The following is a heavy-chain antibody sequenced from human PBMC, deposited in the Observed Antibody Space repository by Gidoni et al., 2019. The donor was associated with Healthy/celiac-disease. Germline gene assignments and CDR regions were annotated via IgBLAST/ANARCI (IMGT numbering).Heavy chain of an antibody. Sequence: EVQLVESGGGLVKPGGSLRLSCAADGLPFRSDSRHWVRQAPGKGLEWVSSISSSSSYIYYADSVKGRFTISRDNAKNSLYLQMNSLSAEDTAVYYCARGKDDILTGYYTDYYYGMDVWGQGTTVTVSS. D-gene: IGHD3-9*01. CDR3: ARGKDDILTGYYTDYYYGMDV. V-gene: IGHV3-21*01. J-gene: IGHJ6*02. CDR2: ISSSSSYI. CDR1: GLPFRSDS.